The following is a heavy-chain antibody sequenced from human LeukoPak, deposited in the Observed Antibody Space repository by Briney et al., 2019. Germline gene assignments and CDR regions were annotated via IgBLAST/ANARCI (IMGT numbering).Heavy chain of an antibody. Sequence: GESLQISCKGSGYGLTTYWIGWVRRMPGKGLEWMGIIYPDDSDTRYSPSFQGQVTISADKSISTAYLQWSSLKASDTAMYYCARHVESGNYSMDWGQGTLVTVSS. CDR3: ARHVESGNYSMD. J-gene: IGHJ4*02. CDR2: IYPDDSDT. V-gene: IGHV5-51*01. CDR1: GYGLTTYW. D-gene: IGHD1-26*01.